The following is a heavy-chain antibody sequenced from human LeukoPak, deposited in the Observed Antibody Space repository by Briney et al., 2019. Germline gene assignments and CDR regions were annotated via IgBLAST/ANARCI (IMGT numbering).Heavy chain of an antibody. CDR1: GFTFDHYA. CDR3: ARDPGGHGIQLH. CDR2: IYSGGST. V-gene: IGHV3-53*01. D-gene: IGHD5-18*01. J-gene: IGHJ4*02. Sequence: GGSLRLSCAASGFTFDHYAMSWVRQAPGKGLEWVSVIYSGGSTYYADSVKGRFTISRDNSKNTLYLQMNSLRAEDTAMYYCARDPGGHGIQLHWGQGTLVTVSS.